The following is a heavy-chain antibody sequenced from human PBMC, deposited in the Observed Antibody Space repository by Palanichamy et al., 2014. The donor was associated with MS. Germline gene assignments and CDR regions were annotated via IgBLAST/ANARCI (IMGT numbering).Heavy chain of an antibody. CDR1: GGSISSYY. V-gene: IGHV4-4*07. CDR3: ARDRSLVSYGDYGYFDL. D-gene: IGHD4-17*01. J-gene: IGHJ2*01. CDR2: LYTSGST. Sequence: TCTVSGGSISSYYWSWIRQPAGKGLEWIGRLYTSGSTNYNPSLKSRVTMSVDTSKNQFSLRLNSVTAADTAVYYCARDRSLVSYGDYGYFDLWGRGTLVTVSS.